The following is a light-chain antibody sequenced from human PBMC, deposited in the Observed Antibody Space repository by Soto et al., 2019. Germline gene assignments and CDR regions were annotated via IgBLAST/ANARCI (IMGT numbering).Light chain of an antibody. CDR1: QSVSSN. J-gene: IGKJ4*01. Sequence: EIVMTQSPATLSVSPGERATLSCRASQSVSSNLAWYQQKPCQAPRLLIYGAAVRATGIPARFSGSGPGTGFTLTISSLQSEACVLYYGQQYNNWPPLTFGGGTKV. V-gene: IGKV3D-15*01. CDR2: GAA. CDR3: QQYNNWPPLT.